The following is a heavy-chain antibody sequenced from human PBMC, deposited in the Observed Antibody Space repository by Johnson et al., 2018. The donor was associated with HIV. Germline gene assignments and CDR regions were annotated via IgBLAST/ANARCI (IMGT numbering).Heavy chain of an antibody. CDR2: ISYDGGNK. Sequence: QVQLVESGGGVVQPGRSLRLSCAASGFTFSSYGMHWVRQAPGKGLEWVAVISYDGGNKYYADSVKGRFTISRDNSRTTLYLQMNSLRPEDTALYYCARPLAAHVTSAFDVWGQGTMVTVSS. CDR3: ARPLAAHVTSAFDV. CDR1: GFTFSSYG. D-gene: IGHD6-6*01. V-gene: IGHV3-30*03. J-gene: IGHJ3*01.